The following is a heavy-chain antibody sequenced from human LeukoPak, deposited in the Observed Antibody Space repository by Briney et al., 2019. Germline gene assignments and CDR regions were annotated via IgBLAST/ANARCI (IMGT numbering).Heavy chain of an antibody. D-gene: IGHD6-6*01. V-gene: IGHV1-2*02. CDR2: INPKSGET. Sequence: ASVKVSCKASGYTFTAYYMHWVRQAPGQGLEWVGWINPKSGETNYAQKFQGRVTMTRDTSISTAYMELSRLRSDDTAVYYCAIPRGGSSAFDIWGQGTMVTVSS. CDR3: AIPRGGSSAFDI. J-gene: IGHJ3*02. CDR1: GYTFTAYY.